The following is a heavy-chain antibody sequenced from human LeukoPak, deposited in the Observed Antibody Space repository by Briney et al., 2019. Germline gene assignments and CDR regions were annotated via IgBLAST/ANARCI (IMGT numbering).Heavy chain of an antibody. Sequence: SVKVSCKASGGTFSSYAISWVRQAPGQGLEWMGGIIPIFGTANYAQKFQGRVTITADESTSTAYMELSSLRSEDTAVYYCARSDYYDSSGYYYGFDYWGQGTLVTVSS. CDR2: IIPIFGTA. CDR1: GGTFSSYA. V-gene: IGHV1-69*13. J-gene: IGHJ4*02. CDR3: ARSDYYDSSGYYYGFDY. D-gene: IGHD3-22*01.